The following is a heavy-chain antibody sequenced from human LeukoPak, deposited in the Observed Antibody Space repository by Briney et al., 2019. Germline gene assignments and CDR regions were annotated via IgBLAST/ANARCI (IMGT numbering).Heavy chain of an antibody. J-gene: IGHJ3*02. CDR1: GGSISSSSYY. CDR3: ASEDGYNWVRAFDI. CDR2: IYYSGST. D-gene: IGHD5-24*01. V-gene: IGHV4-39*01. Sequence: PSETLSLTCTVSGGSISSSSYYWGWIRQPPGKGLEWIGSIYYSGSTYYNPSLKSRVTISVDTSKNQFSLKLSSVTAADTAVYYCASEDGYNWVRAFDIWGQGTMVTVSS.